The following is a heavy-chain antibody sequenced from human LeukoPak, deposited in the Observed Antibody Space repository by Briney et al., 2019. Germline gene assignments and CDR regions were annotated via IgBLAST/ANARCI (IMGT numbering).Heavy chain of an antibody. D-gene: IGHD3-3*01. J-gene: IGHJ4*02. CDR3: ARVDDTYYDFWSGYSTFDY. CDR1: GGTFSSYA. Sequence: SVKVSCKASGGTFSSYAISWVRQAPGQGLEWMGRIIPILGIANYAQKFQGRVTITADKSTSTAYMELSSLRSEDTAVYYCARVDDTYYDFWSGYSTFDYWGQGTPVTVSS. V-gene: IGHV1-69*04. CDR2: IIPILGIA.